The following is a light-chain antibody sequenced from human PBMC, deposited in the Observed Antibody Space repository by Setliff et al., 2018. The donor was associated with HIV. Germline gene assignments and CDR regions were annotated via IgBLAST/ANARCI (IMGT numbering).Light chain of an antibody. V-gene: IGLV2-14*03. CDR2: EVT. J-gene: IGLJ1*01. CDR3: SSFTSSSTFV. CDR1: RGDVGGYNY. Sequence: QSALTQPASVSGSPGQSITISCTGTRGDVGGYNYVSWYQQHPGRVPKLMIYEVTHRPSGVSNRFSGSKFGYTASLTISGLQAEDEADYYCSSFTSSSTFVFGTGTKVTVL.